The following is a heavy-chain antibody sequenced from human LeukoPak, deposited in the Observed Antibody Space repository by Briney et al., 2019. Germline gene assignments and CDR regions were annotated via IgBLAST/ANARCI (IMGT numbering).Heavy chain of an antibody. CDR2: IIPIFGTA. Sequence: SVKVSCKASGGTFSSYAISWVRQAPGQGLEWMGGIIPIFGTANYAQKLQGRVTVTADESTSTAYMELSSLRCEDTAVYYCARPSYITIFGVVIRDAFDIWGQGTMVTVSS. CDR1: GGTFSSYA. V-gene: IGHV1-69*13. D-gene: IGHD3-3*01. J-gene: IGHJ3*02. CDR3: ARPSYITIFGVVIRDAFDI.